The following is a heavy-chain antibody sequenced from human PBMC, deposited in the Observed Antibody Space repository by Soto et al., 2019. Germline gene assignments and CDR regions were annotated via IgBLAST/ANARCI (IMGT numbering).Heavy chain of an antibody. Sequence: SETMSLTCTVSGGNISSYYWSWIRQHTGKGLEWIGYIYYSGSTNYNPSLKSRVTISVDTSKNQFSLKLSSVTAADTAVYYCARRYGGNLDYWGQGTLVTVSS. CDR3: ARRYGGNLDY. D-gene: IGHD1-26*01. J-gene: IGHJ4*02. CDR2: IYYSGST. V-gene: IGHV4-59*08. CDR1: GGNISSYY.